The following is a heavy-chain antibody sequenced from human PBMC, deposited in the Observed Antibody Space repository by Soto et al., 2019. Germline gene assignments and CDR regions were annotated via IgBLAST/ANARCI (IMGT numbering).Heavy chain of an antibody. D-gene: IGHD3-10*01. CDR2: ISSSSSYI. V-gene: IGHV3-21*01. CDR3: ARDGTLLWFGELSYYYYGMDV. CDR1: GFTFSSYS. Sequence: GGSLRLSCAASGFTFSSYSMNWVRQAPGKGLEWVSSISSSSSYIYYADSVKGRFTISRDNAKNSLYLQMNSLRAEDTAVYYCARDGTLLWFGELSYYYYGMDVWGQGTTVTV. J-gene: IGHJ6*02.